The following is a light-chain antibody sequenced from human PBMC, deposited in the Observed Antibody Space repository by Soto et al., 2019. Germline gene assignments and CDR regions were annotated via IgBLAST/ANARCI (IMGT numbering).Light chain of an antibody. V-gene: IGKV1-5*01. J-gene: IGKJ1*01. Sequence: DIPMTQSPSSLSASVGARVTITCRASQSISSYLNWYQQKPGKAPKLLIYNASGLESGVPSRFSGSGSGTEFTLTISSLQPDDFGTYYCQQYNSYSPTFGQGTKVDIK. CDR3: QQYNSYSPT. CDR2: NAS. CDR1: QSISSY.